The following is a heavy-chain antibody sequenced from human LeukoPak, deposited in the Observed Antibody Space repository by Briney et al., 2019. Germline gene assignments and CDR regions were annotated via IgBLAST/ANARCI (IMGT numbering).Heavy chain of an antibody. J-gene: IGHJ4*02. CDR2: ISYSGTT. Sequence: SETLSLTCTVSGGSISSTSYYWGWIRQPPGKGLEWIGSISYSGTTYYNPSLKSRVTISVDTSKNQFSLKLSSVTAADTAVYYCARLGVRYDSSGYPNDYWGQGTLVTVSS. V-gene: IGHV4-39*01. D-gene: IGHD3-22*01. CDR3: ARLGVRYDSSGYPNDY. CDR1: GGSISSTSYY.